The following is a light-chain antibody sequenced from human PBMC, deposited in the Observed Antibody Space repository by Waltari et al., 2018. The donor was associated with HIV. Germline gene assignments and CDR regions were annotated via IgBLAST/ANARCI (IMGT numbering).Light chain of an antibody. CDR3: QQYYSVPPT. CDR1: RTVFYSSDNRNY. CDR2: WAS. Sequence: DIVMTQSPDSLAVSLGERATINCTSSRTVFYSSDNRNYLAWYLQRPGQSPKVLIFWASTRAIGVPGRFSGSGSGTDFSLTLSSLQADDVGIYYCQQYYSVPPTFGGGTKVEI. J-gene: IGKJ4*01. V-gene: IGKV4-1*01.